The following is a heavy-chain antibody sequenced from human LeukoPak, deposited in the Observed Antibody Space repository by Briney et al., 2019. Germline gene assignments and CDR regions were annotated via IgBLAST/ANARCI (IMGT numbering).Heavy chain of an antibody. CDR2: INHSGST. Sequence: SETLSLTCAVSGESHSRFYCSWIRQPPGKGLEWIGEINHSGSTNYNPSLKSRVTILVDTSKNQFSLKLSSVTAEDTAVYYCARSGYYRPFDYWGQGTLVTVSS. V-gene: IGHV4-34*01. CDR3: ARSGYYRPFDY. D-gene: IGHD3-3*01. CDR1: GESHSRFY. J-gene: IGHJ4*02.